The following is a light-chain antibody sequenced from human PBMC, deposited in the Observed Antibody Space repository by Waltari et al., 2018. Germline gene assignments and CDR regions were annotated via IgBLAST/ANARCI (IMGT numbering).Light chain of an antibody. V-gene: IGLV1-44*01. Sequence: QPVVTKPPSASGTPGQRVTISGSGSSTNIESNPVTWYQQLPGRAPKLLIYSNSHRPSGVPDRFSASTSGRSASLAISGLQSEDEGNYYCASWDYSLNGVVYGGGTKLTVL. CDR2: SNS. CDR3: ASWDYSLNGVV. J-gene: IGLJ2*01. CDR1: STNIESNP.